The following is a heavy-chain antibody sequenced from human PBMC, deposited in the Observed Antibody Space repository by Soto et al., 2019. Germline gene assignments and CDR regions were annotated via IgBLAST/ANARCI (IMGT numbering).Heavy chain of an antibody. V-gene: IGHV6-1*01. CDR3: ARESGYSSSPRSYYYYYGMDV. J-gene: IGHJ6*02. CDR2: TYYRSKWYN. D-gene: IGHD6-13*01. Sequence: SQTLSLTGAISGDSVSSNSAAWNWIRKSPSRGLEWLGRTYYRSKWYNDYAVSVKSRITINPDTSKNQFSLQLNSVTPEDTAVYYCARESGYSSSPRSYYYYYGMDVWGQGTTVTVSS. CDR1: GDSVSSNSAA.